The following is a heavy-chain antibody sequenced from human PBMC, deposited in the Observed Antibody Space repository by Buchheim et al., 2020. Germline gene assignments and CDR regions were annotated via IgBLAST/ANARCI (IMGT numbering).Heavy chain of an antibody. CDR3: AKDPAAHSGYDRKDYFDY. J-gene: IGHJ4*02. D-gene: IGHD5-12*01. V-gene: IGHV3-23*01. CDR2: ISGSGGST. Sequence: EVQLLESGGGLVQPGGSLRLSCAASGFTFSSYAMSWVRQAPGKGLEWVSAISGSGGSTYYADSVKGRFTISRDNSKNTPYLQMNSLRAEDTAVYYCAKDPAAHSGYDRKDYFDYWGQGTL. CDR1: GFTFSSYA.